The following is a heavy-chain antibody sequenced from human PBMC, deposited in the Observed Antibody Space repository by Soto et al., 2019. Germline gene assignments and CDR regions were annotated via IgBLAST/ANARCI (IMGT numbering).Heavy chain of an antibody. Sequence: SETLSLTCAVSGGSISSGGYSWSWIRQPPGKGLEWIGYIYHSGSTYYNPSLKSRVTISVDRSKNQFSLKLSSVTAADTAVYYCARLSTIFGVVTGFDYWGQGTLVTVS. D-gene: IGHD3-3*01. CDR2: IYHSGST. CDR3: ARLSTIFGVVTGFDY. J-gene: IGHJ4*02. CDR1: GGSISSGGYS. V-gene: IGHV4-30-2*01.